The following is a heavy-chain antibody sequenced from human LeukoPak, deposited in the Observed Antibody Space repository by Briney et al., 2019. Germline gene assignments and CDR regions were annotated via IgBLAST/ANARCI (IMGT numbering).Heavy chain of an antibody. V-gene: IGHV1-69*05. CDR3: ARHRAGGIGMVPPYYFDY. J-gene: IGHJ4*02. D-gene: IGHD6-13*01. CDR2: IIPIFDTT. Sequence: ASVKVSCKASGGTFSGYVISWVRQAPGQGLEWMGRIIPIFDTTNYAQKFQGRVSITTDESTSTAYMELSSPRSEDTAVYYCARHRAGGIGMVPPYYFDYWGQGTLVTVSS. CDR1: GGTFSGYV.